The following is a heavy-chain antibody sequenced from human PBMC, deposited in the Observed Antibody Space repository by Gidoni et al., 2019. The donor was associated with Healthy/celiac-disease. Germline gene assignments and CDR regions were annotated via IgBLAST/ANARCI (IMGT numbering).Heavy chain of an antibody. J-gene: IGHJ4*02. CDR1: GSTFSSYG. CDR2: ISYDGSNK. D-gene: IGHD4-17*01. Sequence: QVQLVESGGGVVQPGRSLRLSCAASGSTFSSYGMHWVRQAPGKGLEWVAVISYDGSNKYYADSVKGRFTISRDNSKNTLYLQMNSLRAEDTAVYYCAKDWDYGDSYFDYWGQGTLVTVSS. CDR3: AKDWDYGDSYFDY. V-gene: IGHV3-30*18.